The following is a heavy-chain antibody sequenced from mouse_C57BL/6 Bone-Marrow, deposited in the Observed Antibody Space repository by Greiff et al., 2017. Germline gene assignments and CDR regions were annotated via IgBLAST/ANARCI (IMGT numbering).Heavy chain of an antibody. Sequence: VQLQQPGAELVKPGASVKLSCKASGYTFTSYWMQWVKQRPGQGLEWIGEIDPSDSYTNYKQKFKGKATLTVDTSSSTAYMQLSSLTSEDSAVYYCARGGLRSVATGFAYWGQGTLVTVSA. D-gene: IGHD1-1*01. CDR2: IDPSDSYT. CDR1: GYTFTSYW. V-gene: IGHV1-50*01. J-gene: IGHJ3*01. CDR3: ARGGLRSVATGFAY.